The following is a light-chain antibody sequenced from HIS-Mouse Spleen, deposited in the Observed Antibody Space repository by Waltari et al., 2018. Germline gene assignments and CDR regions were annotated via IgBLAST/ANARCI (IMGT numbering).Light chain of an antibody. CDR2: AAS. CDR3: QQLNSYPPT. CDR1: QGIRSY. V-gene: IGKV1-9*01. Sequence: DIQLTQSPSFLSASVADRVTVTCRASQGIRSYLAWYQQKPRKAPKLLIYAASTLQSGVPSRFSGSGSGTEFTLTISSLQPEDFATYYCQQLNSYPPTFGQGTKVEIK. J-gene: IGKJ1*01.